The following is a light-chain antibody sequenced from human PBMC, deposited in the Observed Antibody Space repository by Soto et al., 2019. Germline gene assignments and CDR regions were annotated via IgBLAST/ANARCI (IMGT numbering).Light chain of an antibody. J-gene: IGLJ2*01. V-gene: IGLV1-40*01. CDR3: QSYDSSHVV. Sequence: QSVLKQPSSVSGAPGQRVTISCTGSSSNIGAGYDVHWYQQLPGTAPKLLIYGNSNRPSGVPDRFSGSKSGTSASLAITGLQSEDEADYYCQSYDSSHVVFGGGTKLTVL. CDR1: SSNIGAGYD. CDR2: GNS.